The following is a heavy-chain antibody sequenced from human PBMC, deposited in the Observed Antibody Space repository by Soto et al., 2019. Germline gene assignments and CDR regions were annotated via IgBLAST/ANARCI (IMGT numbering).Heavy chain of an antibody. Sequence: GASVKLSCKASGGTFSGYAISWVRQAPGQGLEWMGGIIPIFGTANYAQKFQGRVTITADESTSTAYMELSSLRSEDTAVYYCARESRYCSGGSCYFLPGIDYWGQGTLVTVSS. D-gene: IGHD2-15*01. CDR1: GGTFSGYA. CDR3: ARESRYCSGGSCYFLPGIDY. J-gene: IGHJ4*02. CDR2: IIPIFGTA. V-gene: IGHV1-69*13.